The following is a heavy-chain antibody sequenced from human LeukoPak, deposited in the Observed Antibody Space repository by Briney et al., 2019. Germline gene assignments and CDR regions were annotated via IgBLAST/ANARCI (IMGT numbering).Heavy chain of an antibody. V-gene: IGHV4-59*12. Sequence: PSETLSLTCTVSGGSISSYYWSWIRQPPGKGLEWIGYIYYSGSTKYNPSLKSRVTISGDTSKNQFSLKLSSVTAADTAVCYCAREGNDDFWSGYYFDCWGQGTLVTVSS. CDR3: AREGNDDFWSGYYFDC. D-gene: IGHD3-3*01. J-gene: IGHJ4*02. CDR1: GGSISSYY. CDR2: IYYSGST.